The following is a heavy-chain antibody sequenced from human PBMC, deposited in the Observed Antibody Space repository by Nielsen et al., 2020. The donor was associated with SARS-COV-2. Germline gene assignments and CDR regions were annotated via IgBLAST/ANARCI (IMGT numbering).Heavy chain of an antibody. V-gene: IGHV4-4*07. CDR1: GDYIGRYF. J-gene: IGHJ4*02. Sequence: SETLSLTCTVSGDYIGRYFWVWIRQPAGKRLEWIGRISSSGGISYNPSLKGRVTLSIDTSNNRFSLNLKSVTAADTAIYYCARITVITPRYFDSWGQGALVTVSS. CDR3: ARITVITPRYFDS. D-gene: IGHD4-23*01. CDR2: ISSSGGI.